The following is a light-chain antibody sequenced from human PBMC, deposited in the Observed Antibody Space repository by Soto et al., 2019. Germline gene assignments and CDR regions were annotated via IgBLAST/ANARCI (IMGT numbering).Light chain of an antibody. Sequence: QSVMTQPPSVSAAPGQKVTISCSGSSSNIGGNSGSWYQQLPGTAPKLLIYDDNKRPSGIPDRFSNSKSSTSATLGITGLQSEDEADYYCGSWDSRLSSYVFGTGTKVTV. CDR3: GSWDSRLSSYV. V-gene: IGLV1-51*01. J-gene: IGLJ1*01. CDR2: DDN. CDR1: SSNIGGNS.